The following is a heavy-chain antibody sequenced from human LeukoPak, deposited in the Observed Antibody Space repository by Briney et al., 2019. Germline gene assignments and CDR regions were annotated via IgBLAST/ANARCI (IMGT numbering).Heavy chain of an antibody. J-gene: IGHJ4*02. CDR1: GGTFSSYA. D-gene: IGHD3-22*01. Sequence: GASVKVSCKASGGTFSSYAISWVRQAPGQGLEWMGRIIPILGIANYAQKFQGRVTITADKSTSTAYMELSSLRSEDTAVYYCARGITMISPDDWGQGTLATVSS. CDR2: IIPILGIA. V-gene: IGHV1-69*04. CDR3: ARGITMISPDD.